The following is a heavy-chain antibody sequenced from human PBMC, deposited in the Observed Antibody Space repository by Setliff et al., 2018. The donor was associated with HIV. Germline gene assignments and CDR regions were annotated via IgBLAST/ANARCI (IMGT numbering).Heavy chain of an antibody. CDR1: GASIGNSGPGFY. D-gene: IGHD3-3*01. CDR2: VYYSGTT. V-gene: IGHV4-39*01. CDR3: ARTQPDTIFGVVVFDS. Sequence: SATLSLTCTVSGASIGNSGPGFYWGWVRQPPGGGLEWIGSVYYSGTTYYNPSLRSRVTMSVDTSKNQLSLRLTSMTAADTAVYYCARTQPDTIFGVVVFDSWGQGKTVTVSS. J-gene: IGHJ4*02.